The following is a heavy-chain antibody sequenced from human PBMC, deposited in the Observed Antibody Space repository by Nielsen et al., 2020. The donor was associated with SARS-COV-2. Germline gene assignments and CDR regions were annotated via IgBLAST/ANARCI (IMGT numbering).Heavy chain of an antibody. Sequence: GGSLRLSCAASGFTFSNFAMHWVRQAPGKGPEWMPIISYDGDEHYADSVKGRFTISRDNSKSTVFLQMNSLKLEDTAVYYCARETIDHTSSFVDYWGQGTLVTVSS. CDR2: ISYDGDE. J-gene: IGHJ4*02. CDR1: GFTFSNFA. V-gene: IGHV3-30*04. CDR3: ARETIDHTSSFVDY. D-gene: IGHD6-6*01.